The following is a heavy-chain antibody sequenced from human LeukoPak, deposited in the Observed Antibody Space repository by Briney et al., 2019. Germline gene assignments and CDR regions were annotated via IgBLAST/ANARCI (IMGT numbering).Heavy chain of an antibody. V-gene: IGHV4-61*09. Sequence: PSETLSLTCTVSGDSVSSGSYYWTWIRQPAGKGLEWIGHIYISGSTNYNPSLKSRVTISVDTSRNQFSLKLSSVTAADTAVYYCARQSQLVINWFDPWGQGTLVTVSS. J-gene: IGHJ5*02. CDR3: ARQSQLVINWFDP. D-gene: IGHD6-13*01. CDR1: GDSVSSGSYY. CDR2: IYISGST.